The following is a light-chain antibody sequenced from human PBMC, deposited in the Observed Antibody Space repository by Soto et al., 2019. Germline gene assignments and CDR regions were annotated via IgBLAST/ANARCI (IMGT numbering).Light chain of an antibody. CDR1: SSDVGGYNY. CDR3: SSYTTTSAVA. CDR2: DVT. J-gene: IGLJ2*01. Sequence: QSALTQPASVSGSPGQWITISCTGTSSDVGGYNYVSWYQQHPGIAPKLIIYDVTNRPSGVSYRFSGSKSGNTASLTISGLQAEDEADYYCSSYTTTSAVAFGRGTKVTVL. V-gene: IGLV2-14*03.